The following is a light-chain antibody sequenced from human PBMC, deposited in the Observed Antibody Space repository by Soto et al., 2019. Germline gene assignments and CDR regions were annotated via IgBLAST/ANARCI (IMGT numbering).Light chain of an antibody. Sequence: EIVLTQSPATLSLSPGERATLSCRASQSVSSYLAWYQHKPGQAPRLLIYDASNRATGIPARFSGSGSGTDFTLTISSLEPEDFAVYYCQQLYNGFTFGPGTKVDIK. CDR1: QSVSSY. CDR2: DAS. V-gene: IGKV3-11*01. CDR3: QQLYNGFT. J-gene: IGKJ3*01.